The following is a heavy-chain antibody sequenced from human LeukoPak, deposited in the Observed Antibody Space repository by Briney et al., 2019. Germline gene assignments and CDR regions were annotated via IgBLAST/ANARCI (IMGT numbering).Heavy chain of an antibody. V-gene: IGHV3-23*01. D-gene: IGHD3-3*01. J-gene: IGHJ4*02. CDR2: ISGSGGST. CDR3: AATIRFLEWLFAS. CDR1: RFTFSSYA. Sequence: PGGSLRLSCAASRFTFSSYAMSWVRQAPGKGLEWVSAISGSGGSTYYADSVKGRFTISRDNSKNTLYLQMNSLRAEDTAVYYCAATIRFLEWLFASWGQGTLVTVSS.